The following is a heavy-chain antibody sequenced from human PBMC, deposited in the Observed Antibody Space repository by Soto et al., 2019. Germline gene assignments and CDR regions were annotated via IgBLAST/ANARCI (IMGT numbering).Heavy chain of an antibody. J-gene: IGHJ3*01. CDR3: TRDLVGYDAFDV. D-gene: IGHD5-12*01. Sequence: QAHLVQSGAEVKKPGTSVKVSCKTSGYTFTDYYIHWVRQAPGQGLEWMGRINCDSGGTTYPQKFQGRVTMTRDTSLTTVYLDLSRLTSNDTAVYYCTRDLVGYDAFDVWGQGTLVAVSP. V-gene: IGHV1-2*02. CDR2: INCDSGGT. CDR1: GYTFTDYY.